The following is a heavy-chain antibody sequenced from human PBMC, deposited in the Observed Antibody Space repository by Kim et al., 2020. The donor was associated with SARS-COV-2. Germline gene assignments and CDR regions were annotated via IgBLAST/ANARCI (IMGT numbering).Heavy chain of an antibody. V-gene: IGHV3-33*06. CDR2: IWYDGSNK. J-gene: IGHJ4*02. CDR1: GFTFSSYG. Sequence: GGSLRLSCAASGFTFSSYGMHWVRQAPGKGLEWVAVIWYDGSNKYYADSVKGRFTISRDNSKNTLYLQMNSLRAEDTAVYYCAKDLIPYGSGSYDPYYFDYWGQGTLVTVSS. D-gene: IGHD3-10*01. CDR3: AKDLIPYGSGSYDPYYFDY.